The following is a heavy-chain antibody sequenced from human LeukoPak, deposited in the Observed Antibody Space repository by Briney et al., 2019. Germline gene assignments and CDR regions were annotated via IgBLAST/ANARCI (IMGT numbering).Heavy chain of an antibody. CDR3: AREGWGYDYPYYGMDV. D-gene: IGHD5-12*01. V-gene: IGHV3-21*01. Sequence: GGSLRLSCAASGFTFSSYSMNWVRQAPGKGLEWVSSISSSSSYIYYADSVKGRFTISRDNAKNSLYLQMNSLRAEDTAVYYCAREGWGYDYPYYGMDVWGQGTTVTVSS. CDR2: ISSSSSYI. J-gene: IGHJ6*02. CDR1: GFTFSSYS.